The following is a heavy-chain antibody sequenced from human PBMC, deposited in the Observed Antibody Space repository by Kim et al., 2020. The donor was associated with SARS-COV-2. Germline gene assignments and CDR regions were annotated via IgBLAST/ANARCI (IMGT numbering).Heavy chain of an antibody. J-gene: IGHJ4*02. CDR3: ARVWDDYGELYFDY. CDR2: ISSSSSYI. D-gene: IGHD4-17*01. Sequence: GGSLRLSCAASGFTFSSYSMNWVRQAPGKGLEWVSSISSSSSYIYYADSVKGRFTISRDNAKNSLYLQMSSLRAEDTAVYYCARVWDDYGELYFDYWGQGTLVTVSS. V-gene: IGHV3-21*01. CDR1: GFTFSSYS.